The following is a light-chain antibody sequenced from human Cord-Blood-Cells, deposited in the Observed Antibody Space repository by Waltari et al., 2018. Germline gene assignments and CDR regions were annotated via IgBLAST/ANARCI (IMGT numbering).Light chain of an antibody. CDR2: AAS. J-gene: IGKJ2*03. V-gene: IGKV1-39*01. CDR1: QSISSY. Sequence: DIQMTQSPSSLSASVGDRVTINCRASQSISSYLNWYQQKPGKAPKLLIYAASSLQSGVPSRFSGSGSGTDFTLTISSLQPEDFATYYCQQSYSTPPYSFGQGTKLETK. CDR3: QQSYSTPPYS.